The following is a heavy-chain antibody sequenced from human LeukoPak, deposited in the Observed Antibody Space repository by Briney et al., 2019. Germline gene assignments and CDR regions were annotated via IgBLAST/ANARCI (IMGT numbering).Heavy chain of an antibody. Sequence: GGSLRLSCAASGFTLSNYDMSWVRQAPGKGLEWVSSISTSSRYIYYKDSVRGRFTISRDDAKNSLHLEMNSLRAEDTAVYYCARADCSSSTCYLRRSWFDPWGQGTLVTVCS. CDR2: ISTSSRYI. CDR3: ARADCSSSTCYLRRSWFDP. CDR1: GFTLSNYD. J-gene: IGHJ5*02. D-gene: IGHD2-2*01. V-gene: IGHV3-21*01.